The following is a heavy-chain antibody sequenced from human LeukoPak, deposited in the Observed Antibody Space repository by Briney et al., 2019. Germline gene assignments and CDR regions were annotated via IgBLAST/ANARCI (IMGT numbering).Heavy chain of an antibody. CDR1: GLAFGTYA. V-gene: IGHV3-23*01. CDR3: ARDPYNTILYRLAH. D-gene: IGHD3-10*01. J-gene: IGHJ4*02. Sequence: GGSLRLSCAGSGLAFGTYAMSWVLQAPAMGLEGVSSISADGQVTYYADSLEGRFTVSRDNSKSTLYLQLNSLRAEDTATYYCARDPYNTILYRLAHWGQGTLVTVSS. CDR2: ISADGQVT.